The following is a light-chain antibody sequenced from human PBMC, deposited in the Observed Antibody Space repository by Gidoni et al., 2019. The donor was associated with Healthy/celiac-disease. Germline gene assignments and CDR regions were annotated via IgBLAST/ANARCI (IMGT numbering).Light chain of an antibody. CDR1: QSVSSSY. Sequence: IVLTQSPGTLSLSPGERATLSCRASQSVSSSYLAWYQQKPGQAPRLLIYGASSRATGIPDRFSGSGSGTDLLSPLSRLEPEDFAVYYCQQYGSSSWTFGQGTKVEIK. J-gene: IGKJ1*01. CDR3: QQYGSSSWT. CDR2: GAS. V-gene: IGKV3-20*01.